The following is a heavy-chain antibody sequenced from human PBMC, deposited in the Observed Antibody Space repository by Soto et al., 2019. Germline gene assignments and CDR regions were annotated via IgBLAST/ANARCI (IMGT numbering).Heavy chain of an antibody. CDR3: AREAMEYYYDSSGWFDP. CDR2: IIPIFGTA. CDR1: GGTFSSYA. D-gene: IGHD3-22*01. Sequence: QVQLVQSGAEVKKPGSSVKVSCKASGGTFSSYAISWVRQAPGQGLEWMGGIIPIFGTANYAQKFQGRVTITADESTSTADMELSSLRSEDPAVYYCAREAMEYYYDSSGWFDPWGQGTLVTVSS. V-gene: IGHV1-69*01. J-gene: IGHJ5*02.